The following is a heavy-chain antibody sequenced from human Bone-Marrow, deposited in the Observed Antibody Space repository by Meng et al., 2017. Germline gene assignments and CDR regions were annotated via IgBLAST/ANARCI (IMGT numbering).Heavy chain of an antibody. CDR2: INPNSGGT. CDR3: ARDFALPTYYYYGN. D-gene: IGHD3-10*01. CDR1: GYTFAAYW. V-gene: IGHV1-2*06. J-gene: IGHJ4*02. Sequence: ASVKVSCKASGYTFAAYWIQWVRQAPGQGLEWMGRINPNSGGTNYAQKFQGRVTMTRDTSISTAYMELSRLRSDDTAVYYCARDFALPTYYYYGNWGQGTLVTVSS.